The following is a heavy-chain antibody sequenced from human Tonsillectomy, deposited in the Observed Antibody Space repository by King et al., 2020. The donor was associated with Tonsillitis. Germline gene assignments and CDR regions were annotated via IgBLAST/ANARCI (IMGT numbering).Heavy chain of an antibody. CDR2: IENSGTT. CDR1: GGSISSGDYY. D-gene: IGHD3-10*01. Sequence: VQLQESGPGLVKPSQTLSLTCTVSGGSISSGDYYWSWIRQPPGKGLEWIGYIENSGTTYYIPSLKSRITISLDMSKNHFSLRLSSVTAADTAVYYCARGDYYGSESYYPYMDVWGKGTAVTVSS. V-gene: IGHV4-30-4*01. CDR3: ARGDYYGSESYYPYMDV. J-gene: IGHJ6*03.